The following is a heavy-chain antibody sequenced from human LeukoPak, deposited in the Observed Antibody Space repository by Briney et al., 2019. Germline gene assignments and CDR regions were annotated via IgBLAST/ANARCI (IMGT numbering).Heavy chain of an antibody. D-gene: IGHD6-13*01. CDR3: ARDYIAAAGSFDP. CDR2: IYYSGST. Sequence: SETLSLTCTVSGGSISSYYWSWIRQPPGKGLEWIGYIYYSGSTNYNPSLKRRVTISVDTSKNQFSLKLSSVTAADTAVYYCARDYIAAAGSFDPWGQGTLVTVSS. V-gene: IGHV4-59*01. J-gene: IGHJ5*02. CDR1: GGSISSYY.